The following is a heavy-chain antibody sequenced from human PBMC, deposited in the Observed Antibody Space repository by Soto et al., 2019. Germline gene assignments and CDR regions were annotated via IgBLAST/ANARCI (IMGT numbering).Heavy chain of an antibody. Sequence: SETLSLTCTVSGGSISSGGYYWSWIRQHPGKGLEWIGYIYYSGSTYYNPSLKSRVTISVDTSKNQFSLKLSSVTAADTAVYYCARDGIGCSGGSCQHHNWFDPWGQGTLVTVSS. D-gene: IGHD2-15*01. J-gene: IGHJ5*02. CDR1: GGSISSGGYY. CDR3: ARDGIGCSGGSCQHHNWFDP. CDR2: IYYSGST. V-gene: IGHV4-31*03.